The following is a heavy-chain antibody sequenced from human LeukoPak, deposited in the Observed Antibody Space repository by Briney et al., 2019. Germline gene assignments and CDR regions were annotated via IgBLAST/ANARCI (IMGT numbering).Heavy chain of an antibody. D-gene: IGHD1-26*01. V-gene: IGHV4-39*01. CDR2: MYYDGST. Sequence: SETLSLTCTVSGGYIYSTTFYWGWLRQPPGKGLEWIGSMYYDGSTYHNPSLKSRVTISVDTSNNQFSLKLTSVTAADTAVYFCARRSDSGSDDGEDYFDYWGQGTLVTVSS. CDR1: GGYIYSTTFY. J-gene: IGHJ4*02. CDR3: ARRSDSGSDDGEDYFDY.